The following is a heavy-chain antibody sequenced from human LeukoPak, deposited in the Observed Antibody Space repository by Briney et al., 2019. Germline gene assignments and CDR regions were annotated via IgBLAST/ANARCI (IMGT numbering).Heavy chain of an antibody. CDR3: ARSLYGLDASDI. J-gene: IGHJ3*02. CDR1: GGSINSGSYY. Sequence: SQTLSLTCTVSGGSINSGSYYWNWIRQPAGKGLEWIGHIYTSGSTNYNPSLKSRVTISMDRSKNQFSVKLGSVTATDTAVYYCARSLYGLDASDIWGQGTMVTVSS. D-gene: IGHD2-2*02. CDR2: IYTSGST. V-gene: IGHV4-61*09.